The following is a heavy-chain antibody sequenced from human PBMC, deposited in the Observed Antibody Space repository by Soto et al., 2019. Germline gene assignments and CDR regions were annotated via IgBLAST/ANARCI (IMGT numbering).Heavy chain of an antibody. CDR3: ASATYYSGSARYYFDY. J-gene: IGHJ4*02. D-gene: IGHD3-10*01. Sequence: SETLSLTCSVSGGSISSRSYYWGWIRQPPGKGLEWIGSIYYSGSTYYNPSLKSRITISEDTSKNQFSLKLTSVTAADTAVYYCASATYYSGSARYYFDYWGQGTLVTVS. CDR1: GGSISSRSYY. CDR2: IYYSGST. V-gene: IGHV4-39*01.